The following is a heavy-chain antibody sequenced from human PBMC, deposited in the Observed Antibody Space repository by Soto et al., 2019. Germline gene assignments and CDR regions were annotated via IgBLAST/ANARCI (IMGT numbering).Heavy chain of an antibody. Sequence: GGSLRLSSAASGFTFSSYRMNWVRQAPGKGLEWVSSISSSSSYIYYADSVKGRFTISRDNAKNSLYLQMNSLRAEDTAVYYCARDLLEYSSTLNYGMDVWGQGTTVTGSS. J-gene: IGHJ6*02. V-gene: IGHV3-21*01. CDR2: ISSSSSYI. D-gene: IGHD6-6*01. CDR1: GFTFSSYR. CDR3: ARDLLEYSSTLNYGMDV.